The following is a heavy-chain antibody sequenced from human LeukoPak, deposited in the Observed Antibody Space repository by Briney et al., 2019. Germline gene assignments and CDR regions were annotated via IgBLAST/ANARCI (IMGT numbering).Heavy chain of an antibody. Sequence: PSETLSLTCTVSGGSISSSSYYWGWIRQPPGKGLEWIGSIYYSGSTYYNPSLKSRVTISVDTSKNQFSLKLSSVTAADTAVYYCARLSLYGSGSYSLSADYWGQGTLVTVSS. V-gene: IGHV4-39*07. D-gene: IGHD3-10*01. CDR1: GGSISSSSYY. CDR3: ARLSLYGSGSYSLSADY. CDR2: IYYSGST. J-gene: IGHJ4*02.